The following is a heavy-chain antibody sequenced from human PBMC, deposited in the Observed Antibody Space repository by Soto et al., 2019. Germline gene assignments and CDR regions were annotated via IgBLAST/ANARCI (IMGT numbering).Heavy chain of an antibody. CDR1: GGNFSSYA. V-gene: IGHV1-69*13. Sequence: ASVKASCKASGGNFSSYAICWVRQEPGEGSECMRGIIPIFGTANYAQKFQGRVTITADESTSTAYMELSSLRSEDTAVYYCARGSYDILTGYYERYYYYGMDVWGQGTTVTVSS. J-gene: IGHJ6*02. CDR3: ARGSYDILTGYYERYYYYGMDV. CDR2: IIPIFGTA. D-gene: IGHD3-9*01.